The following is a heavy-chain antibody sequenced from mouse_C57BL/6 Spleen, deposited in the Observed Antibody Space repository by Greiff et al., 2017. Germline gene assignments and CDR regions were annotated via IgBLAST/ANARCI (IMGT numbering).Heavy chain of an antibody. CDR1: GFSLSTSGMG. J-gene: IGHJ3*01. V-gene: IGHV8-12*01. D-gene: IGHD2-4*01. Sequence: QVQLKESGPGILQSSQTLSLTCSFSGFSLSTSGMGVSWIRQPSGKGLEWLAHIYWDDDKRYNPSLKSRLTISKDTSRNQVFLKLTSVDTADTATYYGARSVIYYDYDTWFAYWGQGTLVTVSA. CDR2: IYWDDDK. CDR3: ARSVIYYDYDTWFAY.